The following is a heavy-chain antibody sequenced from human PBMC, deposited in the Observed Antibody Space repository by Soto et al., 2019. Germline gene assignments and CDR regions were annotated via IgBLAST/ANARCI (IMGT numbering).Heavy chain of an antibody. J-gene: IGHJ6*02. Sequence: ESGPTLVNPTQTLTLTCTFSGFSLSTSGVGVGWIRQPPGKALEYLGVIYWDGDKYYSPSLKSRLSITTDTSKNQVVLTMTNMDPVDTATYYCTLLTSMIRAVRPYYYGMDVWGQGTTVTV. V-gene: IGHV2-5*02. CDR3: TLLTSMIRAVRPYYYGMDV. D-gene: IGHD3-10*01. CDR1: GFSLSTSGVG. CDR2: IYWDGDK.